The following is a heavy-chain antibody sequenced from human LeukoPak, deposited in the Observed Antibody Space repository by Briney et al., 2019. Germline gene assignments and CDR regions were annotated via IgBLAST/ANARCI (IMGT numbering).Heavy chain of an antibody. Sequence: SETLSLTCTVSGGSISSGGYYWSWIRQHPGKGLEWIGYIYYSGSTYYNPSLKSRVTISVDTSKNQFSLKLSSATAADTAVYYCARVSQVGATFFDYWGQGTLVTVSS. CDR1: GGSISSGGYY. V-gene: IGHV4-31*03. D-gene: IGHD1-26*01. J-gene: IGHJ4*02. CDR3: ARVSQVGATFFDY. CDR2: IYYSGST.